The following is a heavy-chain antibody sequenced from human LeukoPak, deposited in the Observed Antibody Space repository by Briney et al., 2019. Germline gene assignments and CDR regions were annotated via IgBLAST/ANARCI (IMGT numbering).Heavy chain of an antibody. Sequence: GGSLRLSCAASGFTFSTYSVHWVRQAPGKGLEWVAVISYDGNNKYYADSVKGRFTISRDNSKNTLYLQINSLRTEDTAMYYCARDQVGDWGQGTLVIVSS. J-gene: IGHJ4*02. CDR1: GFTFSTYS. CDR2: ISYDGNNK. D-gene: IGHD3-10*01. V-gene: IGHV3-30*03. CDR3: ARDQVGD.